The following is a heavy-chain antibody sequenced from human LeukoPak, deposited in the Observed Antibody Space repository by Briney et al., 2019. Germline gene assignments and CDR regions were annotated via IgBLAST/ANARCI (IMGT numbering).Heavy chain of an antibody. CDR3: AASQLTIFGADY. CDR2: ISGSGGST. D-gene: IGHD3-3*01. CDR1: GFTFSSYD. V-gene: IGHV3-23*01. J-gene: IGHJ4*02. Sequence: GGSLRLSCAASGFTFSSYDMSWVRQAPGKGLEWVSGISGSGGSTFYADSVKGRFTISRDNSKNTLFLQMNSLRAEDTAVYYCAASQLTIFGADYWGQGTLVTVSS.